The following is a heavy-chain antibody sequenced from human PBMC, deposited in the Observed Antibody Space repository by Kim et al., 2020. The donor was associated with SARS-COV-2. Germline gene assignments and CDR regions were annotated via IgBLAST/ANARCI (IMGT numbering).Heavy chain of an antibody. V-gene: IGHV4-59*01. CDR3: AREFVGGYGLMDV. Sequence: YNPALKGQVTISVVTSKTQYSLKLSSVTAADTAVYYCAREFVGGYGLMDVWGQGTTVTVSS. J-gene: IGHJ6*02. D-gene: IGHD3-22*01.